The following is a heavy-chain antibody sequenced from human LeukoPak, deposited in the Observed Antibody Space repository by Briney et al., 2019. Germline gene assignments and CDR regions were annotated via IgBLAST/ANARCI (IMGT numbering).Heavy chain of an antibody. V-gene: IGHV3-23*01. CDR3: AKGPREYDLVWFAY. CDR2: ISGSGVST. D-gene: IGHD3-16*01. CDR1: GFTFSSYD. Sequence: GGSLRLSCAASGFTFSSYDMNWVRQAPGKGLEWVSGISGSGVSTYYADSVKGRFTISRDNSKNTLYLRMNSLRAEDTAVYYCAKGPREYDLVWFAYWGQGTLVTVSS. J-gene: IGHJ4*02.